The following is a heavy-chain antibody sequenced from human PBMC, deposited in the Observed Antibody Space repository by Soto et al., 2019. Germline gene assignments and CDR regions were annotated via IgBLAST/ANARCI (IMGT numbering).Heavy chain of an antibody. J-gene: IGHJ4*02. V-gene: IGHV4-31*03. CDR2: IYYSGST. Sequence: QVQLQESGPGLVKPSQTLSLTCTISGGSISSGGYYWSWIRQHPGKGLEWVGYIYYSGSTYSNPSLKSRVTISVDTSKNQFSLKLSSVTAAHTAVYYCARGYGDYNIDYWGQGTLVTVSS. D-gene: IGHD4-17*01. CDR1: GGSISSGGYY. CDR3: ARGYGDYNIDY.